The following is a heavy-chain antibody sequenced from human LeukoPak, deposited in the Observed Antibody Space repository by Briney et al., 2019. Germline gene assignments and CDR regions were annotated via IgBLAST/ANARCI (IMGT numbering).Heavy chain of an antibody. CDR3: ARDPYSSGWYDAFDI. J-gene: IGHJ3*02. Sequence: GGSLRLSCAASGFTFSSYAMYWVRQAPGKGLEWVAVISYDGRDKYYADSVKGRFTISRDNSKNTLDLQMNSLRAEDTAVYYCARDPYSSGWYDAFDIWGQGTMVTVSS. V-gene: IGHV3-30*04. CDR1: GFTFSSYA. D-gene: IGHD6-19*01. CDR2: ISYDGRDK.